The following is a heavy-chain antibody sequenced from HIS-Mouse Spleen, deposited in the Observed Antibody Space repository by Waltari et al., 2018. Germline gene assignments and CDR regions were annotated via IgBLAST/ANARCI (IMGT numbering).Heavy chain of an antibody. Sequence: QVQLVESGGGVVQPGRSLRLSCAASGFTFSSYGMHWVRQAPGQGREWVAVISYDGSNKYYADSVKGRFTISRDNSKNTLYLQMNSLRAEDTAVYYCAKASSGWLDYWGQGTLVTVSS. D-gene: IGHD6-19*01. J-gene: IGHJ4*02. CDR3: AKASSGWLDY. CDR1: GFTFSSYG. V-gene: IGHV3-30*18. CDR2: ISYDGSNK.